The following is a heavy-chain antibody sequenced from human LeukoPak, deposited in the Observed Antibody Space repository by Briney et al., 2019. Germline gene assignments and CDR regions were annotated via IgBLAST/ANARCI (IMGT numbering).Heavy chain of an antibody. J-gene: IGHJ4*02. Sequence: ASVKVSCKASGYTFTTYYIHWVRQAPGQGLEWMGTISPSGGSTSYAQKFQGRVTMTRDTSTSTVYMELSSLRSEDTAVYYCARDGFRGPSDYWGQGTLVTVSS. CDR2: ISPSGGST. CDR1: GYTFTTYY. V-gene: IGHV1-46*01. D-gene: IGHD3-16*01. CDR3: ARDGFRGPSDY.